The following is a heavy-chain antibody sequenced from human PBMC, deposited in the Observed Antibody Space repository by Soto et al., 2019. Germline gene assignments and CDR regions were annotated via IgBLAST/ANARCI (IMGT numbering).Heavy chain of an antibody. V-gene: IGHV3-48*01. Sequence: HPGESLRLSCAASGFTFSSYSMNWVRQAPGKGLEWVSYISSSSSTIYYADSVKGRFTISRDNAKNSLYLQMNSLRAEDTAVYYCAREGCSGGSCYYDPWGQGTLVTVSS. D-gene: IGHD2-15*01. CDR3: AREGCSGGSCYYDP. J-gene: IGHJ5*02. CDR2: ISSSSSTI. CDR1: GFTFSSYS.